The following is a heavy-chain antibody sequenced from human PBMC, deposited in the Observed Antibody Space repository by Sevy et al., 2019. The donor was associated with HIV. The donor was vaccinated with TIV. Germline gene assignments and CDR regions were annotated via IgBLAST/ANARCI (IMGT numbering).Heavy chain of an antibody. CDR1: GFTLSSYT. CDR2: FDRTAIT. CDR3: VRDERAIASHFDY. Sequence: GGSLRLSCEASGFTLSSYTMNWVRQSPEKGLEWVATFDRTAITHYADSVKGRFIISRDTAKNLLFLQMNSLRDDDTAMYFCVRDERAIASHFDYWGRGTLVTVSS. V-gene: IGHV3-48*02. J-gene: IGHJ4*02. D-gene: IGHD2-21*01.